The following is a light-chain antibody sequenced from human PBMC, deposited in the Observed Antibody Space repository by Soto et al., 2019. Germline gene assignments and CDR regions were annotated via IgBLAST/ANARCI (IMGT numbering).Light chain of an antibody. CDR3: TSYVGSDIWV. CDR2: EVS. V-gene: IGLV2-8*01. J-gene: IGLJ3*02. CDR1: SSDVGAYKY. Sequence: QSGLTQPPSASGSPGQSVTISCTGTSSDVGAYKYVSWYHQYPGKAPKLMIYEVSKRPSGVPDRFSGSKSGNTASLTVSGLQAEDEADYYCTSYVGSDIWVFGGGTKLTVL.